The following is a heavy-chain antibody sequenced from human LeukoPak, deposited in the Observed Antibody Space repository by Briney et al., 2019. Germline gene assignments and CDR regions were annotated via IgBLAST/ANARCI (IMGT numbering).Heavy chain of an antibody. Sequence: GRSLRLSCAASGFTFDDYAMHWVRQAPGKGLEWVSGISWNSGSIGYADSVKGRFTISRDNAKNSLYLQMNSLRAEDTALYYCAKAFGGSYYGGVDYWGQGTLVTVSS. CDR2: ISWNSGSI. V-gene: IGHV3-9*01. D-gene: IGHD1-26*01. CDR3: AKAFGGSYYGGVDY. J-gene: IGHJ4*02. CDR1: GFTFDDYA.